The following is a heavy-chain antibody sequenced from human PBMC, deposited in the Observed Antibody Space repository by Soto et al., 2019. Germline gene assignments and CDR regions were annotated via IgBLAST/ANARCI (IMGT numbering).Heavy chain of an antibody. Sequence: GGSLRLSCAASGFTFSSYAMHWVRQAPGKGLEWVAVISYDGSNKYYADSVKGRFTISRDNSKNTLYLQMNSLRAEDTAVYYCARDPPATRHGMDVWGQGTTVIVSS. CDR2: ISYDGSNK. CDR3: ARDPPATRHGMDV. CDR1: GFTFSSYA. J-gene: IGHJ6*02. V-gene: IGHV3-30-3*01.